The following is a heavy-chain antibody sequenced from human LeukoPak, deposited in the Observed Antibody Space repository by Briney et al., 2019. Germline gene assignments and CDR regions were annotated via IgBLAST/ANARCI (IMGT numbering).Heavy chain of an antibody. CDR3: AQSSGWYGY. CDR2: IYYSGST. Sequence: SETLSLTCTVSGGSISSSSYYWGWIRQPPGKGLEWIGGIYYSGSTYYNPSLKSRVTISVDTSKNQFSLKLSSVTAADTAVYYCAQSSGWYGYWGQGTLVTVSS. D-gene: IGHD6-19*01. J-gene: IGHJ4*02. CDR1: GGSISSSSYY. V-gene: IGHV4-39*01.